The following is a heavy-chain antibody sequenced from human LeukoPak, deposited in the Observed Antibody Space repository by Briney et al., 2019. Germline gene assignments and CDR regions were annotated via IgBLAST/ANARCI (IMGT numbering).Heavy chain of an antibody. CDR2: ISYDGSNK. D-gene: IGHD4-17*01. Sequence: GRSLRLSCAASGFTFSSYGMHWVRQAPGKGLEWVAVISYDGSNKYYADSVKGRFTISRDNSKNTLYLQMNSLRAEDTAVYYCAKEAGSYGDPSIWGQGTMVTVSS. CDR3: AKEAGSYGDPSI. J-gene: IGHJ3*02. V-gene: IGHV3-30*18. CDR1: GFTFSSYG.